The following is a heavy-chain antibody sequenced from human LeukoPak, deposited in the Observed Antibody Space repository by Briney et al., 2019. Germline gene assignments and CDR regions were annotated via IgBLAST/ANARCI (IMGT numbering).Heavy chain of an antibody. V-gene: IGHV4-31*03. CDR2: ISYSGSP. D-gene: IGHD5-18*01. Sequence: SETLSLTCTVSGGSISSADYYWSWIRQHPGKGLEWIGYISYSGSPSYNPSLRSRVSISADTSKNQFSLNLSSVTAADTAVYYCARSLEKYSYGYFDYWGQGTLVTVSS. CDR1: GGSISSADYY. CDR3: ARSLEKYSYGYFDY. J-gene: IGHJ4*02.